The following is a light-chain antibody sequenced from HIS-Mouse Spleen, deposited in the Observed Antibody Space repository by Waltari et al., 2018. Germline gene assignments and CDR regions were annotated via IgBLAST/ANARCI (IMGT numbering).Light chain of an antibody. CDR3: SSYTSSSTPYV. CDR2: EVS. CDR1: SSDVGGSNY. J-gene: IGLJ1*01. Sequence: QSALTQPASVSGSPGQSITISCTGTSSDVGGSNYVSWYQQHPGKPPKLTIYEVSNRPSGVSNRFSGSKSGNTASLTISGLQAEDEADYYCSSYTSSSTPYVFGTGTKVTVL. V-gene: IGLV2-14*01.